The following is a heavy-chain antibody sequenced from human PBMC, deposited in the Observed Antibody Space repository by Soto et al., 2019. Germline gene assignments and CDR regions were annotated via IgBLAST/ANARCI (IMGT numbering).Heavy chain of an antibody. CDR3: ARWEYYDFWTAGIHFDY. J-gene: IGHJ4*02. CDR1: GYTFTSYG. Sequence: ASVKVSCKASGYTFTSYGISWVRQAPGQGHEWMGWISAYNGNTNYAQKLQGRVTMTTDTSTSTAYMKLRSLRSDDTAVYYCARWEYYDFWTAGIHFDYWGQGTLVTVSS. V-gene: IGHV1-18*01. CDR2: ISAYNGNT. D-gene: IGHD3-3*01.